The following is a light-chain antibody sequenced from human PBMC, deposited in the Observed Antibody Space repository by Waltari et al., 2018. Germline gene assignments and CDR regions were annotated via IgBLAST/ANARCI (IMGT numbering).Light chain of an antibody. CDR1: GSNLGAGYD. CDR3: QSYDTSLSVV. V-gene: IGLV1-40*01. Sequence: HSVLTQPPSVSGAPGQRVTISCTGRGSNLGAGYDVHWYQQLPRAAPKLLIYGSTTRPLGVPDRFFGSTSGTSASLTITGLQAEDEADYYCQSYDTSLSVVFGGGTKLTVL. CDR2: GST. J-gene: IGLJ3*02.